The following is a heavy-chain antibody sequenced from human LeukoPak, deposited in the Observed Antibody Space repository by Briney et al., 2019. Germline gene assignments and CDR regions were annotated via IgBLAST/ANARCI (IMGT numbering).Heavy chain of an antibody. J-gene: IGHJ6*02. CDR2: FGGSGTST. V-gene: IGHV3-23*01. Sequence: GGSLRLSCAASGFTFSSYAMIWVRQAPGKGLERVSAFGGSGTSTFYADSVKGRFTISRDNSKNTLYLQMNSLRAEDTAVYYCAKTSQGHPPYYCSMDVWGQGTTVTVSS. CDR1: GFTFSSYA. CDR3: AKTSQGHPPYYCSMDV.